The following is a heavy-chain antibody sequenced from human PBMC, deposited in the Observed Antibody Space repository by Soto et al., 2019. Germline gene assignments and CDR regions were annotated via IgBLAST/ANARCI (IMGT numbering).Heavy chain of an antibody. CDR3: ARGPEGYNFGAVY. V-gene: IGHV1-69*13. CDR2: IIPKLGSA. CDR1: GGGNLRDYR. D-gene: IGHD5-12*01. J-gene: IGHJ4*02. Sequence: SVKVSCKASGGGNLRDYRTTWVRRAPGQGLEWMGGIIPKLGSANYAQKFQGRVTITADESTNSVYMELRSLRSDDTAVYYCARGPEGYNFGAVYWGQGTLVTVSS.